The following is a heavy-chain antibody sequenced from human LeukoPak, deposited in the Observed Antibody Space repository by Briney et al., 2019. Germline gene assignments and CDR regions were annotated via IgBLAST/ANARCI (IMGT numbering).Heavy chain of an antibody. CDR3: ARVGGGYDQNWFDP. D-gene: IGHD5-12*01. CDR2: INHSGST. V-gene: IGHV4-34*01. J-gene: IGHJ5*02. CDR1: GWTFSGYY. Sequence: PSETLSLTCAVYGWTFSGYYWSWIRQPPGKGLEWIGEINHSGSTNYNPYLKSRVTIAVDTSKNQLSLKLSSVATADTAGYYCARVGGGYDQNWFDPWGQGTLVTVSS.